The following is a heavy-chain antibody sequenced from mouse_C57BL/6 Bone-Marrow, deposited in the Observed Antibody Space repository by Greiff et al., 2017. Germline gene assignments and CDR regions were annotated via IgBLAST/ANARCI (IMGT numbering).Heavy chain of an antibody. D-gene: IGHD2-3*01. V-gene: IGHV1-50*01. CDR3: ARDCYYALFAY. CDR1: GYTFTSYW. J-gene: IGHJ3*01. Sequence: VQLQQPGAELVKPGASVKLSCKASGYTFTSYWMQWVKQRPGQGLEWIGEIDPDDGNTNYTQKFKGKATLTVDTSSSTAYMQLSSLTSEDSAVYYCARDCYYALFAYWGQGTLVTVSA. CDR2: IDPDDGNT.